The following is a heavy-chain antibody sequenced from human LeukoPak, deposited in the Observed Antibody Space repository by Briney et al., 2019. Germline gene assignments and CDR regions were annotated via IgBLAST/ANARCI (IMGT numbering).Heavy chain of an antibody. CDR3: ARDGVAVAGTYDI. Sequence: SETLSLTCTVSGGSISSSSYYWGWIRQPPGKGLEWIGSIYYSGSTYYNPSLKSRVTISVDTSKNQFSLKLSSVTAADTAVYYCARDGVAVAGTYDIWGQGTMVTVSS. CDR1: GGSISSSSYY. D-gene: IGHD6-19*01. J-gene: IGHJ3*02. V-gene: IGHV4-39*07. CDR2: IYYSGST.